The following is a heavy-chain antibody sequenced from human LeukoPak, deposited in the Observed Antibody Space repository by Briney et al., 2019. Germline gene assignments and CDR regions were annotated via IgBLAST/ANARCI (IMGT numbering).Heavy chain of an antibody. Sequence: GGSLRLSCAASGFTCSSYAMSGVRQVPGKRLEWVAAISSGAGTTGYADSVKGRFTISRVNSKSPIYLQINSLRAEDTAIYSCAKDLEQSYSGWSTSYDAWGQGPLVTVSS. V-gene: IGHV3-23*01. CDR2: ISSGAGTT. J-gene: IGHJ5*02. CDR3: AKDLEQSYSGWSTSYDA. CDR1: GFTCSSYA. D-gene: IGHD6-19*01.